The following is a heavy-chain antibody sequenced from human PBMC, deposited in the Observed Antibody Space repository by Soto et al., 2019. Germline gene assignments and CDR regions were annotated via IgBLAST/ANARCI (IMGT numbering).Heavy chain of an antibody. J-gene: IGHJ6*02. CDR1: GYTFTGYY. D-gene: IGHD6-13*01. V-gene: IGHV1-2*02. CDR2: INPNSGGT. Sequence: ASVKVSCKASGYTFTGYYMHWVRQAPGQGLEWMGWINPNSGGTNYAQKFQGRVTMTRDTSISTAYMELSRLRSDDTAVYYCARDRNSSWPYYYYCGMDVWGQGTTVTVSS. CDR3: ARDRNSSWPYYYYCGMDV.